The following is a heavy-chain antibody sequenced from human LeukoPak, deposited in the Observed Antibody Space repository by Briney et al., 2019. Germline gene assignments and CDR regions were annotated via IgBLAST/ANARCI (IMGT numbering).Heavy chain of an antibody. D-gene: IGHD6-13*01. CDR3: AKDFKQQLVPGWFDP. CDR1: GFTFSSYG. CDR2: IRYDGSNK. J-gene: IGHJ5*02. Sequence: PGGSLRLSCAASGFTFSSYGMHWVRQAPGKGLEWVAFIRYDGSNKYYADSVKGRFTISRDNSKNTLYLQMNSLRAEDTAVYYCAKDFKQQLVPGWFDPWGQGTLVTVSS. V-gene: IGHV3-30*02.